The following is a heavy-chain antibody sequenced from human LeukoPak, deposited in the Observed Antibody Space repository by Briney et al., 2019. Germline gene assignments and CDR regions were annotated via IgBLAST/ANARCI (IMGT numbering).Heavy chain of an antibody. D-gene: IGHD5-12*01. Sequence: SETLSLTCTVSGGSVSSGSYYWSWIRQPPGKGLEWIGYIYYSGSTNYNPSLKSRVTISLDTSKNQFSLRLSSVTAADTAVYYCARGYSATYGRFDYWGQGTLVTVSS. CDR3: ARGYSATYGRFDY. V-gene: IGHV4-61*01. CDR1: GGSVSSGSYY. J-gene: IGHJ4*02. CDR2: IYYSGST.